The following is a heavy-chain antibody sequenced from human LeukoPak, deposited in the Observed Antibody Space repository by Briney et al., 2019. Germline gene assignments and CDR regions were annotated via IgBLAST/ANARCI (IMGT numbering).Heavy chain of an antibody. V-gene: IGHV4-34*01. D-gene: IGHD3-10*01. J-gene: IGHJ4*02. Sequence: PSETLSLTCAVYGGSFSGYYWTWIRQPPGKGLEWIGEINHSGSTNYNPSLKSRLTISVDTSKNQFSLKLSSVTAADTAVYYCAQSHYGSGSYSVHFDSWGQGTLVTVSS. CDR3: AQSHYGSGSYSVHFDS. CDR2: INHSGST. CDR1: GGSFSGYY.